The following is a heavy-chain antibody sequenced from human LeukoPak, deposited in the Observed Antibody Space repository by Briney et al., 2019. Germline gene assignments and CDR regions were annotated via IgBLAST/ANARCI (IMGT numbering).Heavy chain of an antibody. CDR3: ARDLVPLYYDKSGYSHGHYFDL. CDR2: IYYSGST. Sequence: SETLSLTCSVSSGSVSSTSNYWAWIRQSRGKGLEWIASIYYSGSTYFNPSLRSRVTISVDTSKNQFSLKLRSLTAADTAVYYCARDLVPLYYDKSGYSHGHYFDLWGQGTLVTVSS. J-gene: IGHJ4*02. V-gene: IGHV4-39*07. D-gene: IGHD3-22*01. CDR1: SGSVSSTSNY.